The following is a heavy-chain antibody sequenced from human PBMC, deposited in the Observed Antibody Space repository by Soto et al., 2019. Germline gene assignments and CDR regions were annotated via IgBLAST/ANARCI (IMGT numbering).Heavy chain of an antibody. V-gene: IGHV1-2*02. CDR1: GYTFTGYY. D-gene: IGHD3-3*01. Sequence: WASVKVSCKASGYTFTGYYMHWVRQAPGQGLEWMGWINPNSGGTNYAQKFQGRVTMTRDTSISTAYMELSRLRSDDTAVYYCARESITIFGAGYGMDVWGQGTTVTVSS. CDR3: ARESITIFGAGYGMDV. CDR2: INPNSGGT. J-gene: IGHJ6*02.